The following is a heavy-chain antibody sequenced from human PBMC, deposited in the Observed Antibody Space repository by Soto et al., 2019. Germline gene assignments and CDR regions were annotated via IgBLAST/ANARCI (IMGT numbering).Heavy chain of an antibody. J-gene: IGHJ6*02. CDR2: VYPGDSET. Sequence: PGGSLEIHCKGSGYSFNRYWIGWVRQMPGKSLEWVGIVYPGDSETRYSPSFQGQFTISADKSTNTAYLQWTSLKASDTAMYYCARHGFVAAAPLLGYYYAMDVWGQGTTVTVSS. D-gene: IGHD2-15*01. V-gene: IGHV5-51*01. CDR3: ARHGFVAAAPLLGYYYAMDV. CDR1: GYSFNRYW.